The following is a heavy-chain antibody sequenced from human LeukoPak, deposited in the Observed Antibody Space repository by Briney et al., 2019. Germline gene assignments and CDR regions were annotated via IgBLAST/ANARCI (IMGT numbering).Heavy chain of an antibody. CDR1: GFTFSNAW. V-gene: IGHV3-15*01. Sequence: GGSLRLSCAASGFTFSNAWMSWVRQAPGKGLEWVGRIKSRADGETTDYAAPVKSRFTLSRDDSKKTLYLQMNSLKAEDTAVYYCTRSSYTNSWFFYWGQGSLVAVSS. D-gene: IGHD2-8*01. J-gene: IGHJ4*02. CDR2: IKSRADGETT. CDR3: TRSSYTNSWFFY.